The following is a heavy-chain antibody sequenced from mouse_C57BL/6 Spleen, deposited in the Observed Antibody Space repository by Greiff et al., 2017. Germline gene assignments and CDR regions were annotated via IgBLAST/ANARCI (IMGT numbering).Heavy chain of an antibody. CDR2: IYPGSGST. J-gene: IGHJ2*01. CDR1: GYTFTSYW. D-gene: IGHD1-1*01. V-gene: IGHV1-55*01. Sequence: QVHVKQSGAELVKPGASVKMSCKASGYTFTSYWITWVKQRPGQGLEWIGDIYPGSGSTNYNEKFKSKATLTVDTSSSTAYMQLSSLTSEDSAVYYCASPSTGYWGQGTTLTVSS. CDR3: ASPSTGY.